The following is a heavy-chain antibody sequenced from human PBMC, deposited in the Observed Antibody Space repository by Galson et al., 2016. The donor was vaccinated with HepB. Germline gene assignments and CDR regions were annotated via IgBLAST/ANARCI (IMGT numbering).Heavy chain of an antibody. D-gene: IGHD2-2*01. J-gene: IGHJ3*02. CDR3: ARDPGGYCSSTSCYGKDAFDI. V-gene: IGHV3-30-3*01. CDR2: ISYDGSNK. CDR1: GFTFSSYA. Sequence: SLRLSCAASGFTFSSYAMHWVRQAPGKGLEWVAVISYDGSNKYYADSVKGRFTISRDNSKNTLYLQTNSLRAEDTAVYYCARDPGGYCSSTSCYGKDAFDIWGQGTMVTVSS.